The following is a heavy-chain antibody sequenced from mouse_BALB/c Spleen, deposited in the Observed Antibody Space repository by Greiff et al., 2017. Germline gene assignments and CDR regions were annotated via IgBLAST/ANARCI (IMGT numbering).Heavy chain of an antibody. Sequence: DVMLVESGGGLVKPGGSLKLSCAASGFAFSSYDMSWVRQTPEKRLEWVAYISSGGGSTYYPDTVKGRFTISRDNAKNTLYLQMSSLKSEDTAMYYCATLGRGYFDVWGAGTTVTVSS. CDR3: ATLGRGYFDV. D-gene: IGHD4-1*01. J-gene: IGHJ1*01. V-gene: IGHV5-12-1*01. CDR1: GFAFSSYD. CDR2: ISSGGGST.